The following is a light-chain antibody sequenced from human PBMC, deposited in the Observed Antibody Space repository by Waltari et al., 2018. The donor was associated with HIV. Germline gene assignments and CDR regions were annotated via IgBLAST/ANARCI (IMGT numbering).Light chain of an antibody. CDR2: KDS. J-gene: IGLJ7*01. Sequence: SYELTQPPSVSVSPGHTARITCSGDVLPKQYAYWYQQKPGQAPVVVISKDSERPSGIPERFSGSSSGTTVTLTISGVQAEDEADYYCQSADSSGTYAVFGGGTQLTVL. CDR3: QSADSSGTYAV. CDR1: VLPKQY. V-gene: IGLV3-25*03.